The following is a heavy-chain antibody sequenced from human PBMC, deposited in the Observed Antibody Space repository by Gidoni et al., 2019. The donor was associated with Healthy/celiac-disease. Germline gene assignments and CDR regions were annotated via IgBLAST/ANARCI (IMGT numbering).Heavy chain of an antibody. CDR2: ISGSGGST. CDR1: GFTFSSYA. CDR3: AKDRGSSTSCLDY. Sequence: EVQLLESGGGLGQPGGSLRLSCAASGFTFSSYAMSWVRQAPGKGLEWVSAISGSGGSTYYADAVKGRFTISRDNSKNTLYLQMNSLRAEDTAVYYCAKDRGSSTSCLDYWGQGTLVTVSS. J-gene: IGHJ4*02. D-gene: IGHD2-2*01. V-gene: IGHV3-23*01.